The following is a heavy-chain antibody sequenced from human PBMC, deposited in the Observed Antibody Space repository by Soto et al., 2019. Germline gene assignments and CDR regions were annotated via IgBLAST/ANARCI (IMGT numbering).Heavy chain of an antibody. J-gene: IGHJ6*02. V-gene: IGHV3-48*02. CDR1: GFTFSSHT. CDR3: ARRITMVRGPYYYYAMDV. D-gene: IGHD3-10*01. Sequence: PGGSLRLSCAASGFTFSSHTMNWVRQAPGKGLEWISYITSTSSTKNYADSVKGRFTISRDNANNSLYLQMNSLRDEDTAVYYCARRITMVRGPYYYYAMDVCGQGPTVTVSS. CDR2: ITSTSSTK.